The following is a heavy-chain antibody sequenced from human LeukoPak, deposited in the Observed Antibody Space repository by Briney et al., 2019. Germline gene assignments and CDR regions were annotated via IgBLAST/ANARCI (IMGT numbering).Heavy chain of an antibody. CDR2: ISSSSYI. Sequence: PGGSLRLSCAASGFTFSSYSMNWVRQAPGKGLEWVSSISSSSYIYYADSVKGRFTISRDNAKNSLYLQMNSLRAEDTAVYYCARVYCSSTSCYPWFDYWGQGTLVTVSS. D-gene: IGHD2-2*01. CDR3: ARVYCSSTSCYPWFDY. J-gene: IGHJ4*02. CDR1: GFTFSSYS. V-gene: IGHV3-21*01.